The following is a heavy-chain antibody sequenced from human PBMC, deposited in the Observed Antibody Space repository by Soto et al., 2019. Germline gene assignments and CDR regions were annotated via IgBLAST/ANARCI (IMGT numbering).Heavy chain of an antibody. CDR2: ITHNNGAT. CDR3: ARNPRSDIFGVRNIVENWFDP. J-gene: IGHJ5*02. Sequence: PGGSLRLCCAASGFNFANFGRSWVRQGTGKGLQWVPSITHNNGATYYADSVKGRFSVSRDNSRNVMYLQMKGLGVDCKPVYFCARNPRSDIFGVRNIVENWFDPWGQGSLVTVSS. CDR1: GFNFANFG. D-gene: IGHD3-3*02. V-gene: IGHV3-23*01.